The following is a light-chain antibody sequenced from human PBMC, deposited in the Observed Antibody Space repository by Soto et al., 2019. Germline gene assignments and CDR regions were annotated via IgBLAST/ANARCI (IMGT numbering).Light chain of an antibody. CDR2: GAS. CDR3: QQYGSSPRT. V-gene: IGKV3-20*01. J-gene: IGKJ2*01. Sequence: EIVLTQSPGALSLSPGERATLSCRASQSVSSSYLAWYQQKPGQAPRLLIYGASSRATGILDRFSGSGSGTDFTLTISRLETEDFAVYYCQQYGSSPRTFGHGTKLEIK. CDR1: QSVSSSY.